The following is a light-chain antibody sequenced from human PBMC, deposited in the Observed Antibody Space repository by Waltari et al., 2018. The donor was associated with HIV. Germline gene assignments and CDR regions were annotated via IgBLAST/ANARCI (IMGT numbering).Light chain of an antibody. CDR1: QSVTSH. J-gene: IGKJ4*01. V-gene: IGKV3-15*01. CDR2: GDS. CDR3: QQYTYWPLT. Sequence: EILMTQSPATLSVSPGDRATLSCRASQSVTSHLAWFQQKVGRAPRLLIYGDSTRATGIPARFSGSGSGTEFTLTISSLQSEDFAVYYCQQYTYWPLTFGGGTKVEIK.